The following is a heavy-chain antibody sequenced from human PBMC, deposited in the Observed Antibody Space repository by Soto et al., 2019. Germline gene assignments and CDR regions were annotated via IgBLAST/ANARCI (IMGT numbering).Heavy chain of an antibody. V-gene: IGHV4-31*03. J-gene: IGHJ6*02. Sequence: SETLSLTCTVSGGSISSGGYYWSWIRQHPGKGLEWIGYIYYSGSTYYNPSLKSRVTISVDTSKNQFSLKLSSVTAADTAVYYCARGDYSAYYYGMDVWGQGITVTVSS. CDR3: ARGDYSAYYYGMDV. CDR2: IYYSGST. D-gene: IGHD4-4*01. CDR1: GGSISSGGYY.